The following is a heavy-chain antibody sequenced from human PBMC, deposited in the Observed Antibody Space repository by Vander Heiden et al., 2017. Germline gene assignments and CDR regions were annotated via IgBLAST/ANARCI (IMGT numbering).Heavy chain of an antibody. J-gene: IGHJ4*02. Sequence: QVQLQQWGAGLLKPSETLSLTCAVYGGSFSGYYGSWIRQPPGKGLGWIGEINHSGSTNYNPSLKSRVTISVDTSKNQFSLKLSSVTAADTAVYYCARGLVRRDYWGQGTLVTVSS. CDR3: ARGLVRRDY. D-gene: IGHD6-13*01. CDR2: INHSGST. V-gene: IGHV4-34*01. CDR1: GGSFSGYY.